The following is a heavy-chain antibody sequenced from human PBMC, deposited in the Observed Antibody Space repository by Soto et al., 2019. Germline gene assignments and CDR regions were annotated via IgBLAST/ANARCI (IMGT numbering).Heavy chain of an antibody. V-gene: IGHV3-30-3*01. CDR3: SRDYYKYYDSSGYYRSPAY. CDR2: ISYDGSDK. CDR1: GFTFSSYA. Sequence: HPGGSLRLSCAASGFTFSSYAMHWVRQAPGKGQEWVALISYDGSDKDYADSVKGRFTISRDNSRNTLFLQMNSLRAEDTAVYYCSRDYYKYYDSSGYYRSPAYWGQGTLVTVSS. D-gene: IGHD3-22*01. J-gene: IGHJ4*02.